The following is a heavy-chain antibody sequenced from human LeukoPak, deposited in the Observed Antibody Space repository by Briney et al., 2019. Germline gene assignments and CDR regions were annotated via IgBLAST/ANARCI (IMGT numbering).Heavy chain of an antibody. CDR1: GFTFSRHA. CDR2: IRYDGRNK. Sequence: GGSLRLSCAASGFTFSRHAMSWVRQAPGKGLEWVAFIRYDGRNKYYADSVKGRFTISRDNSKNTLYLQMNSLRGEDTAVYYCAKDSLRERIVGSTTRGVNDYWGQGTLVTVSS. V-gene: IGHV3-30*02. J-gene: IGHJ4*02. D-gene: IGHD1-26*01. CDR3: AKDSLRERIVGSTTRGVNDY.